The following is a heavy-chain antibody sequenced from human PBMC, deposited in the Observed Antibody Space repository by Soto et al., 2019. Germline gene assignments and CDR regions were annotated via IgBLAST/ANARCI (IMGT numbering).Heavy chain of an antibody. V-gene: IGHV3-23*01. CDR3: SCVVESGSEVTDY. CDR1: GFTFSSYA. Sequence: GGSLRLSCAASGFTFSSYAMSWVRQAPGKGLEWVSTISASGAGTYYTDSVKGRFTISRDNSKNTLYLQMNSLRAEDTAVYYCSCVVESGSEVTDYWGQGTLVTVSS. J-gene: IGHJ4*02. D-gene: IGHD1-26*01. CDR2: ISASGAGT.